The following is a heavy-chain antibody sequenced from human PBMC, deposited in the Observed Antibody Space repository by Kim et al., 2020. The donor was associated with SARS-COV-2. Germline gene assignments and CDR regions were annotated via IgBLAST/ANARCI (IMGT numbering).Heavy chain of an antibody. V-gene: IGHV3-48*03. D-gene: IGHD3-3*01. Sequence: GRFTISRDNAKNALYLQMNSLRAEDTAVYYCARSGDLRFLEWLRNNWFDPWGQGTLVTVSS. J-gene: IGHJ5*02. CDR3: ARSGDLRFLEWLRNNWFDP.